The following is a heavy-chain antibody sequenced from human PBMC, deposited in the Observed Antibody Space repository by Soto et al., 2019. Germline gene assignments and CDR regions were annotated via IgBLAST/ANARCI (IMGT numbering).Heavy chain of an antibody. V-gene: IGHV3-53*01. J-gene: IGHJ4*01. D-gene: IGHD3-16*01. Sequence: PGGSLRLSCLVSGFTVNTNYMYWVRQAPGRGLEWVSAMYSGADIHYADSVKGRFTISRDTSENTLYLRMDKVMGEETAVYFCVSRLPSWVFDYWGQGTLVTVSS. CDR1: GFTVNTNY. CDR2: MYSGADI. CDR3: VSRLPSWVFDY.